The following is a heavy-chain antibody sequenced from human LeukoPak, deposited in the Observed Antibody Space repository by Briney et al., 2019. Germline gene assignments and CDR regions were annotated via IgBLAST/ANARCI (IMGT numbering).Heavy chain of an antibody. CDR2: IYYSGST. CDR3: ARDLGYSTNYYGMDV. CDR1: GGSISSGGYY. V-gene: IGHV4-31*03. D-gene: IGHD2-8*01. Sequence: PSETLPLTCTVSGGSISSGGYYWSWIRQHPGKGLEWIGYIYYSGSTYYNPSLKSRVTISVDTSKNQFSLKLSSVTAADTAVYYCARDLGYSTNYYGMDVWGQGTTVTVSS. J-gene: IGHJ6*02.